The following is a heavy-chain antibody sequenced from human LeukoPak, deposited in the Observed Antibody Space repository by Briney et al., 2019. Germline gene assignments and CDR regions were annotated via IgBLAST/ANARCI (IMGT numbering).Heavy chain of an antibody. CDR1: GFTFSHIW. CDR3: VPPDSSGLD. V-gene: IGHV3-74*01. D-gene: IGHD3-22*01. J-gene: IGHJ4*02. CDR2: TNTDGSST. Sequence: GGSLRLSCEASGFTFSHIWMHWVRQAPGKGLVWVSRTNTDGSSTNYMDSVKGRFTISRDNAKNTIYLQMNSLRAEDTAVYYCVPPDSSGLDWGQGTLVTVSS.